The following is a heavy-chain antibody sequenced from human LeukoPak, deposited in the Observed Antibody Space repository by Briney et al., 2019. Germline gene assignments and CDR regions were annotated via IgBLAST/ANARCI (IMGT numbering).Heavy chain of an antibody. CDR1: GDSISSYY. CDR2: IYTSGNT. V-gene: IGHV4-4*09. Sequence: PSETLSLTCTVSGDSISSYYWSWIRQPPGKGLEWIGHIYTSGNTDYNPSLKSRVTISADTSKNQSSLKLNSVSAADTAVYYCARGTTLDYWGQGALVTVSS. J-gene: IGHJ4*02. D-gene: IGHD1-1*01. CDR3: ARGTTLDY.